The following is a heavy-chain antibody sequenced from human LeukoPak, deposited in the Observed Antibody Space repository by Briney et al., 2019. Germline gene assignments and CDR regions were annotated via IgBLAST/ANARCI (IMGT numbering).Heavy chain of an antibody. J-gene: IGHJ6*02. D-gene: IGHD3-10*01. CDR3: ARRGFDYYYGMDV. CDR2: IYPGDSDT. CDR1: GYSFTSYW. V-gene: IGHV5-51*01. Sequence: GESLKISCKGSGYSFTSYWIGWVRQMPGKGLEWMGIIYPGDSDTRYSPSFQGQVTISADKSISTAYLQWSSLKASVTAMYYCARRGFDYYYGMDVWGQGTTVTVSS.